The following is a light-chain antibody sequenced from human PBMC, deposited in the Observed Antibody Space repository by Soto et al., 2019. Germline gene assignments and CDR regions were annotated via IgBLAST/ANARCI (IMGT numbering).Light chain of an antibody. Sequence: AIQLTQSPSSLSASVGDRVNITCRASQGISSALAWYQQKPGKAPKLLIYDASSLESGVPSRFSGSGSGTDFTLTISSLQPEDFATYYCQQFNNYPLFGGGTKVEIK. CDR1: QGISSA. CDR3: QQFNNYPL. CDR2: DAS. J-gene: IGKJ4*01. V-gene: IGKV1D-13*01.